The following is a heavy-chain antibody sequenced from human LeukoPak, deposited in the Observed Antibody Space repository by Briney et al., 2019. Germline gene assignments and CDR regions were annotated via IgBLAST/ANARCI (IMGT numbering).Heavy chain of an antibody. D-gene: IGHD2-2*01. V-gene: IGHV1-24*01. J-gene: IGHJ5*02. CDR3: ATVVPAADWFDP. Sequence: ASVKVSCKASGGTFNHFGINWVRQAPGQGLEWMGGFDPEDGETIYAQKFQGRVTMTEDTSTDTAYMELSSLRSEDTAVYYCATVVPAADWFDPWGQGTLVTVSS. CDR1: GGTFNHFG. CDR2: FDPEDGET.